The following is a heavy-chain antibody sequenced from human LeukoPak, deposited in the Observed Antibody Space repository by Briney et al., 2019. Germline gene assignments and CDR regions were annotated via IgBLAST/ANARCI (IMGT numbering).Heavy chain of an antibody. CDR3: ARGLPENPGAFNI. CDR1: GGSFSGYY. V-gene: IGHV4-34*01. J-gene: IGHJ3*02. D-gene: IGHD2-21*01. CDR2: INHSGST. Sequence: SETLSLTCAVYGGSFSGYYWSWIRQPPGKGLEWIGEINHSGSTNYNPSLKGRVSISVDTSKNQLSLKLTSVTAADTAVYYCARGLPENPGAFNIWGQGTMVTVSS.